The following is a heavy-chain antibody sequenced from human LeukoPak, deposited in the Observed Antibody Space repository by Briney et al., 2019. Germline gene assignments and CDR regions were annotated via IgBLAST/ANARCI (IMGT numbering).Heavy chain of an antibody. CDR2: IYYTGNT. Sequence: PSETLSLTCSVSGDSITGYYWGWIRQPPGKGLEWIGNIYYTGNTYYNSSLKSRVTISLDTSKNQFSLKVISMTAADTAAYYCARVVNDYGDRFDYWGQGTLVTVSS. CDR3: ARVVNDYGDRFDY. CDR1: GDSITGYY. D-gene: IGHD4-17*01. V-gene: IGHV4-39*07. J-gene: IGHJ4*02.